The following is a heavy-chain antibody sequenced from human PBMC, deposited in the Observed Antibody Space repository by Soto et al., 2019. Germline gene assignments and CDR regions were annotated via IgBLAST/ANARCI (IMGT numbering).Heavy chain of an antibody. CDR1: GYTFTSYG. Sequence: ASVKVSCKASGYTFTSYGISWVRQAPGQGLEWMGWISAYNGNTNYAQKLQGRVTMTTDTSTSTAYMELRSLRSDDTAVYYCARDGFNYGSGVNCFDPWGQGTLVTVSS. CDR3: ARDGFNYGSGVNCFDP. V-gene: IGHV1-18*01. CDR2: ISAYNGNT. J-gene: IGHJ5*02. D-gene: IGHD3-10*01.